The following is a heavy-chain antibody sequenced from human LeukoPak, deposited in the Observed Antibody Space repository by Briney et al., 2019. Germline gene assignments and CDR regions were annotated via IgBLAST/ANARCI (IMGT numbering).Heavy chain of an antibody. J-gene: IGHJ4*02. CDR3: ASGDPRSGFY. Sequence: SQTLSLTCTVSGGSISSGSYYWSWIRQPAGKGLEWIGRIYTSGSNNYNPSLTSRVTISIDTSKNQFSLKLTSVTAADTAVYYCASGDPRSGFYWGQGTLVTVSS. D-gene: IGHD4-17*01. CDR2: IYTSGSN. CDR1: GGSISSGSYY. V-gene: IGHV4-61*02.